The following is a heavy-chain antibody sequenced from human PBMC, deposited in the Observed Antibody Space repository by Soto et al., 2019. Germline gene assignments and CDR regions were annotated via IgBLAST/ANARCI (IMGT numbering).Heavy chain of an antibody. CDR2: ISSSGGST. J-gene: IGHJ3*02. D-gene: IGHD6-19*01. CDR1: GFTFSNYA. Sequence: GGSLRLSCTAAGFTFSNYAMTWVRQAPGKRLEWVSTISSSGGSTYYSDSVKGRFTTSRDKSANTLYLQMNSLSAEDTAVYFCAKDPPRPAGDAFDIWGQGTMVTFSS. CDR3: AKDPPRPAGDAFDI. V-gene: IGHV3-23*01.